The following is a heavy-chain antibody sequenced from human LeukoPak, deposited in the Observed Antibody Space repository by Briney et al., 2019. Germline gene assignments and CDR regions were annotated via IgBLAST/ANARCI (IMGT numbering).Heavy chain of an antibody. J-gene: IGHJ6*02. CDR1: GFTFSSYS. Sequence: PGGSLRLSCAASGFTFSSYSMNWVRQAPGKGLEWVSSISSSSSYIYYADSVKGRFTISRDNAKNSLYLQMSSLRAEDTAVYYCAREERLSGSYSYGMDVWGQGTTVTVSS. V-gene: IGHV3-21*01. CDR3: AREERLSGSYSYGMDV. D-gene: IGHD1-26*01. CDR2: ISSSSSYI.